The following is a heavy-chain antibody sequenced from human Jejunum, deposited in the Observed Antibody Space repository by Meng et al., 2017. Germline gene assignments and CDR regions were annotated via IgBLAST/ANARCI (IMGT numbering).Heavy chain of an antibody. V-gene: IGHV3-30*01. CDR3: GRDLSGGGLDV. Sequence: GESLKISCADSGATFHYYAMHWVRQAPGKGLEWVAAISDDESRKHYVDSVKGRFTISRDNSKSTLYLQMDSLRPEDTAMYFCGRDLSGGGLDVWGQGTTVTVSS. CDR1: GATFHYYA. CDR2: ISDDESRK. D-gene: IGHD1-14*01. J-gene: IGHJ6*02.